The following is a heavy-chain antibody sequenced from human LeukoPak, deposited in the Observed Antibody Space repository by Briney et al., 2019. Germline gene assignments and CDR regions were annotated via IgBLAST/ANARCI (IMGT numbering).Heavy chain of an antibody. CDR1: GFTFSSYW. CDR2: IKQDGSEK. Sequence: GGSLRLSCAAAGFTFSSYWMSWVRQAPGKVLEWVSNIKQDGSEKYYVDSGKGRFTISRDNAKNSLYLRMNSLRAEHTAVYEFARVKNYDYVWGSCRYTGYLDYWGQGPLVPVSS. D-gene: IGHD3-16*02. V-gene: IGHV3-7*01. J-gene: IGHJ4*02. CDR3: ARVKNYDYVWGSCRYTGYLDY.